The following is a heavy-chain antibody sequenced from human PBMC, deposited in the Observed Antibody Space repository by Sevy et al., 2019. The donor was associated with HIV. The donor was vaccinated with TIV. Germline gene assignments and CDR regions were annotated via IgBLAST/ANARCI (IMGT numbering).Heavy chain of an antibody. Sequence: GGSLRLSCAASGFTFSDYYMSWIRQAPGKGLEWVSYISSSGSTIYYADSVKGRFTISRDNAKNSLYLQMNSLRAEDTAVYYCARDAGGSDWNYRYYYYGMDVWGQGTTVTVSS. CDR3: ARDAGGSDWNYRYYYYGMDV. J-gene: IGHJ6*02. V-gene: IGHV3-11*01. CDR1: GFTFSDYY. CDR2: ISSSGSTI. D-gene: IGHD1-7*01.